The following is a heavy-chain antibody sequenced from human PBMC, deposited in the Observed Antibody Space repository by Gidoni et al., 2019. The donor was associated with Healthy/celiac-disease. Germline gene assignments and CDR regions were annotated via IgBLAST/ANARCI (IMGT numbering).Heavy chain of an antibody. D-gene: IGHD1-26*01. Sequence: EVQLLESGGGLVQPGGSLRLSCAASGFTFTTYAMSWVRQAPGKGLEWVESIRSGGDTSYYADSVKGRFAISRDNSKNTLYLQMNSLRAEDTAVYYCAKGGLVIAGATPSDYWGRGMLVTVSS. CDR1: GFTFTTYA. J-gene: IGHJ4*02. CDR3: AKGGLVIAGATPSDY. CDR2: IRSGGDTS. V-gene: IGHV3-23*01.